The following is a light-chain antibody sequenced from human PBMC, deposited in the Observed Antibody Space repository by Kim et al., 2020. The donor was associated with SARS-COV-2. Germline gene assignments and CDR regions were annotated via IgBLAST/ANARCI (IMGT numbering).Light chain of an antibody. J-gene: IGLJ2*01. Sequence: QSALTQPRSVSGSPGQSVTISCTGTSGNVGNYDYVSWYQQHPGKAPKVIIYDVNKRPSGVPDRFSGSKSGNTASLTISGLQADDDADYYCCSYAGSYMWLFGGGTKVTVL. CDR1: SGNVGNYDY. CDR2: DVN. CDR3: CSYAGSYMWL. V-gene: IGLV2-11*01.